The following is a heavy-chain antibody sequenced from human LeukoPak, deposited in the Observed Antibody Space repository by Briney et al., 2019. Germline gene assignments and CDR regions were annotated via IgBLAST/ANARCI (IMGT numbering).Heavy chain of an antibody. CDR1: GYTFTGYY. CDR3: ARDVAGYSSGWYFDY. CDR2: INPNSGGT. Sequence: ASVKVSCKASGYTFTGYYMHWVRQAPGQGLEWMGWINPNSGGTNYAQKFQGRVTMTRDTSTSTVYMELSSLRSEDTAVYYCARDVAGYSSGWYFDYWGQGTLVTVSS. D-gene: IGHD6-19*01. J-gene: IGHJ4*02. V-gene: IGHV1-2*02.